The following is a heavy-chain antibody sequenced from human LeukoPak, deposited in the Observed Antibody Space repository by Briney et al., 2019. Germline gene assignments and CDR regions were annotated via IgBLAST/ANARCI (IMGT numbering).Heavy chain of an antibody. CDR1: GFIFSSYA. D-gene: IGHD6-13*01. J-gene: IGHJ4*02. Sequence: GGSLRLSCAASGFIFSSYAMSWVRQAPGKGLEWVSVISGSGGTTYYADSVKGRFTISRDNSKSTLYLQMNSLRAEDTAVYYCAKGNGKAATGNVVDYWGQGTQVTVSS. V-gene: IGHV3-23*01. CDR3: AKGNGKAATGNVVDY. CDR2: ISGSGGTT.